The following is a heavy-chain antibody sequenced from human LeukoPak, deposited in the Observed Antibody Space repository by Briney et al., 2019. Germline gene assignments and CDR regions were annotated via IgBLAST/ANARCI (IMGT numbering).Heavy chain of an antibody. CDR2: ISGGGDIT. CDR3: VREDTPATANY. J-gene: IGHJ4*02. CDR1: GFSWASEA. D-gene: IGHD2-21*02. Sequence: GWAVGLCGAACGFSWASEAMSGVCETAGKGLEWVSAISGGGDITYYADSVKGRFTISRDNSKDTLFLQMHSLRPGDTAVYYCVREDTPATANYWGQGTLVTISS. V-gene: IGHV3-23*01.